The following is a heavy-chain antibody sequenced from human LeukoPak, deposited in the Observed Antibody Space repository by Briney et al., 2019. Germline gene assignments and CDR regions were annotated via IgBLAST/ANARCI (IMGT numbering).Heavy chain of an antibody. CDR1: GFTFSSYW. J-gene: IGHJ3*02. CDR3: ARGGYNHAFDI. Sequence: GGSLRLSCTASGFTFSSYWIHWVRQPPEKGLVWVSRINNDGGDTIYADSVRGRFTISRDNAKNALYLQMNSLGAEDTAIYYCARGGYNHAFDIWGQGTVVTVSS. V-gene: IGHV3-74*01. CDR2: INNDGGDT. D-gene: IGHD5-24*01.